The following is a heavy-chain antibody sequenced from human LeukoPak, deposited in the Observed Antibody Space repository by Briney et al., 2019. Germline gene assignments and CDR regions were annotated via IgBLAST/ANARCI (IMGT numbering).Heavy chain of an antibody. CDR2: SSGNVGGT. J-gene: IGHJ4*02. CDR3: AKSFGYSRSWFDY. D-gene: IGHD6-13*01. V-gene: IGHV3-23*01. CDR1: GFTFNSHA. Sequence: PGRPLTLSCEASGFTFNSHAMTLARQAPGQRLDTDSGSSGNVGGTYYADSVKGRFTISRDNSKNTLYLQMNSLRAEDTAVYYCAKSFGYSRSWFDYWGQGTLVTVSS.